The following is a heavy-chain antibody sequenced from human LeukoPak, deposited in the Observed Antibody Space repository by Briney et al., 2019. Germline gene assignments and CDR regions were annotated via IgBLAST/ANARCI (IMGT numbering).Heavy chain of an antibody. D-gene: IGHD3-9*01. CDR2: INPNGDYI. CDR1: GFIFSSYN. CDR3: ARGIGYFDWLFFS. Sequence: GSLRLSCVASGFIFSSYNMNWVRQAPGKGLEWVSSINPNGDYIYYADSVKGRFTISRDNAKNSLYLQMTSLKAEDTAVYFCARGIGYFDWLFFSWGQGTLLTVSS. J-gene: IGHJ5*02. V-gene: IGHV3-21*06.